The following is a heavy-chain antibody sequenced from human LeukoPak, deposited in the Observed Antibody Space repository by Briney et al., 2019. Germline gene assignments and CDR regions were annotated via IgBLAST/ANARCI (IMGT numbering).Heavy chain of an antibody. CDR1: GGTFSSYA. Sequence: GASVKVSCKASGGTFSSYAISWVRQAPGQGLEWMGRIIPILGIANYAQKFQGRVTMTRNTSISTAYMELSSLRSEDTAVYYCARGTRRLERHRTYYYYGMDVWGQGATVTVSS. J-gene: IGHJ6*02. D-gene: IGHD1-1*01. CDR2: IIPILGIA. CDR3: ARGTRRLERHRTYYYYGMDV. V-gene: IGHV1-69*04.